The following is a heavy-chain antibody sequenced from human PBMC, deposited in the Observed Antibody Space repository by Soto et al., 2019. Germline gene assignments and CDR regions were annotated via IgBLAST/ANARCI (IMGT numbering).Heavy chain of an antibody. CDR3: AKGQNTASTGGDY. Sequence: EVQLLESGGGLVQPGGSLRLSCAASGFTFSSYAMTWVRQVPGKGLEWVSAMSGSGGSTYYADSVKGRFTISRDNSKNTLYLQMNSPRAGYTAVYYCAKGQNTASTGGDYWGQGTLVTVSS. D-gene: IGHD2-8*02. CDR1: GFTFSSYA. CDR2: MSGSGGST. J-gene: IGHJ4*02. V-gene: IGHV3-23*01.